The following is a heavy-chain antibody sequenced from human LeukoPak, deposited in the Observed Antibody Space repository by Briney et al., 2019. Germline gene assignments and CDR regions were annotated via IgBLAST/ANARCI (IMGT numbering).Heavy chain of an antibody. J-gene: IGHJ6*02. CDR2: INHSGST. V-gene: IGHV4-34*01. Sequence: SETLSLTRAVYGGSFSGYYWSWIRQPPGKGLEWIGEINHSGSTNYNPSLKSRVTISVDTSKNQFSLKLSSVTAADTAVYYCALRGDIVVVPAGYYYYGMDVWGQGTTVTVSS. CDR1: GGSFSGYY. CDR3: ALRGDIVVVPAGYYYYGMDV. D-gene: IGHD2-2*01.